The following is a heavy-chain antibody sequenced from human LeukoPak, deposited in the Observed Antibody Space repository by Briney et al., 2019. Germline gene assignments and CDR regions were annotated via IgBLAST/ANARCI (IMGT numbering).Heavy chain of an antibody. D-gene: IGHD6-19*01. CDR3: VRAPTVRSIAVAGYFDY. Sequence: QPGGSLRLSCSASGFTFSSYAMHWVRQAPGKGLEYVSVISSNGGSTYYSDSVKGRFTVSRDNSKDTLHLQMNSLRIEDTAVYYCVRAPTVRSIAVAGYFDYWGRATLVTVSS. V-gene: IGHV3-64D*06. CDR1: GFTFSSYA. J-gene: IGHJ4*02. CDR2: ISSNGGST.